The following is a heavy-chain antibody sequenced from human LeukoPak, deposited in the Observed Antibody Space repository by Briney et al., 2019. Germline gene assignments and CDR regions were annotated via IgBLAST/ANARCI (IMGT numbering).Heavy chain of an antibody. CDR2: ISGSGSST. Sequence: GGSLRLSCAASGXTFSSYAMSWVRQAPGKGLEWVSAISGSGSSTYYADSVKGRFTISRDSSKNTLYLQMNSLRAEDTAVYYCAKDRGQWYDAFDIWGQGTMVTVSS. CDR1: GXTFSSYA. V-gene: IGHV3-23*01. J-gene: IGHJ3*02. CDR3: AKDRGQWYDAFDI. D-gene: IGHD6-19*01.